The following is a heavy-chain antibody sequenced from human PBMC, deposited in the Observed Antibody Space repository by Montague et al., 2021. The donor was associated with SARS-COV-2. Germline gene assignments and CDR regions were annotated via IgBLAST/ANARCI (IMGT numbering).Heavy chain of an antibody. CDR2: ISSSGSPV. V-gene: IGHV3-48*03. CDR1: GFTFGSYE. Sequence: SLSLSLSASGFTFGSYEMNWVRQAPGKGPEWVSYISSSGSPVYYADSVKGRFTISRDNAKTSLYLQMNSLRAEDTAIYYCAREYGIAVAGTFIDCWGQGTLVTVSS. CDR3: AREYGIAVAGTFIDC. D-gene: IGHD6-19*01. J-gene: IGHJ4*02.